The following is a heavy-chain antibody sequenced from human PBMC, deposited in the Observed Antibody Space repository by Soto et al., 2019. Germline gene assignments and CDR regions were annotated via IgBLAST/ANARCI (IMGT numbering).Heavy chain of an antibody. CDR1: GYSFTNYG. CDR3: ARDRGVAPPVAGNTHYYYMDV. V-gene: IGHV1-18*01. D-gene: IGHD6-19*01. Sequence: QDQLVQSGAEVKKPGASVTVSCKASGYSFTNYGITWVRQAPGQGLEWMGWISGFNGNTHYAQKLQGRVTMTTDASTSTDYMEMRILRSDDTAVYYCARDRGVAPPVAGNTHYYYMDVWGKGTTVTVSS. CDR2: ISGFNGNT. J-gene: IGHJ6*03.